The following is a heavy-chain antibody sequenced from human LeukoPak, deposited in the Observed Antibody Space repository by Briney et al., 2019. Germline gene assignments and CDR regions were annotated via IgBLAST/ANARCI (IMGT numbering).Heavy chain of an antibody. Sequence: GGSLRLSCAASGFTFTDYAMTWVRQAPGKGLEWVSAISGSGGSTYYADSVKGRFTISRDNAKNSLYLQMNSLRAEDTAVYYCARGGAGDYFDYWGQGTLVTVSS. CDR1: GFTFTDYA. D-gene: IGHD3-10*01. V-gene: IGHV3-23*01. J-gene: IGHJ4*02. CDR2: ISGSGGST. CDR3: ARGGAGDYFDY.